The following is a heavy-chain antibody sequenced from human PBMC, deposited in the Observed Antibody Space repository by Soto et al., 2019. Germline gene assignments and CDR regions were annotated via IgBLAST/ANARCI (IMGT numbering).Heavy chain of an antibody. J-gene: IGHJ4*02. CDR3: ARDRSGGSYYRV. CDR1: GYTFTSYA. V-gene: IGHV1-3*01. D-gene: IGHD1-26*01. CDR2: INAGNGNT. Sequence: GASVKVSCKASGYTFTSYAMHWVRQAPGQRLEWMGWINAGNGNTKYSQKFQGRVTITRDTPAGTAYMELSSLRSEDTAVYYCARDRSGGSYYRVWGQGTLVTVSS.